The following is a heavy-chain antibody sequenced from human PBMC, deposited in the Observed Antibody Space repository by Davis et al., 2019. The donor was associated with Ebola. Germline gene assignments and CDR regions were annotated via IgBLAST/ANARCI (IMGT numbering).Heavy chain of an antibody. Sequence: GESLKISCAASGFTFSSYWMSWVRQAPGKGLEWVTNINQDGSEKYFVDSVKGRFTISRDNAKKSLYLQMNSLRAEDTAVYYCARGPSTGNSFSCWGLGTLVSVSS. CDR2: INQDGSEK. D-gene: IGHD6-13*01. CDR3: ARGPSTGNSFSC. CDR1: GFTFSSYW. J-gene: IGHJ4*02. V-gene: IGHV3-7*01.